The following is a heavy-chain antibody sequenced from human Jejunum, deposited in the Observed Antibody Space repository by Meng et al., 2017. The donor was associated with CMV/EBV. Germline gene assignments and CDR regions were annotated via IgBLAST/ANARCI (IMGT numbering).Heavy chain of an antibody. CDR1: GFTFSKHW. V-gene: IGHV3-74*01. D-gene: IGHD3-16*01. CDR2: INSEGSHT. Sequence: CLASGFTFSKHWMHWVRQVPGKGLIWVSYINSEGSHTTYADSVRGRFTISRDNSKNTLYLQMNSLRVADTADYYCARGGPGAFDIWGQGTMVTVSS. CDR3: ARGGPGAFDI. J-gene: IGHJ3*02.